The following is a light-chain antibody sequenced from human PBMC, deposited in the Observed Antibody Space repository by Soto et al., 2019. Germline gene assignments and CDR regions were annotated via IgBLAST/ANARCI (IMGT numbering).Light chain of an antibody. CDR3: QQYNQWLVT. J-gene: IGKJ4*01. V-gene: IGKV3-15*01. Sequence: EIVMTQSPATLSVSPGERATLSCRASQSVSSNLAWYQQKPGQAPRLLIYGASTRATGIPARFSGSGSGTEFTLTISSLQSEDFAVYYCQQYNQWLVTVGGGTKVEIK. CDR2: GAS. CDR1: QSVSSN.